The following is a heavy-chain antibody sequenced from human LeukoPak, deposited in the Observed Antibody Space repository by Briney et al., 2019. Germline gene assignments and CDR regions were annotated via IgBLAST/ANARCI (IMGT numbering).Heavy chain of an antibody. J-gene: IGHJ5*02. CDR3: ARVRRIKSRWWFDP. V-gene: IGHV4-34*01. CDR1: GGSFSGYY. D-gene: IGHD5-12*01. CDR2: INHSGST. Sequence: PSETLSLTCAVYGGSFSGYYWSWIRQPPGKGLEWIGEINHSGSTNYNPSLKSRVTISVDTSKDQFSLKLSSVTAADTAVYYCARVRRIKSRWWFDPWGQGTLVTVSS.